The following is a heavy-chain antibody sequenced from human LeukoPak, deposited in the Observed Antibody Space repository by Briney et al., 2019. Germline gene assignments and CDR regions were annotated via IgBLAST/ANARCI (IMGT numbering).Heavy chain of an antibody. CDR1: GGSISSYY. J-gene: IGHJ3*02. CDR3: ARTVRQWLANDAFDI. D-gene: IGHD6-19*01. Sequence: SETLSLTCSVSGGSISSYYWNWIRKPPGKGLEWIGYIYLSGTTNYNPSLKSRVTISSDTSKNQVSLRLTSVTAADMAVYYCARTVRQWLANDAFDIWGPGTMVTVSS. V-gene: IGHV4-4*09. CDR2: IYLSGTT.